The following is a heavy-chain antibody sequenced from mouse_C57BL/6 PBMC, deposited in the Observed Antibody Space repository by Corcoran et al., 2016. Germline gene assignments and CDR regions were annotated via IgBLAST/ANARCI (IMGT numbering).Heavy chain of an antibody. CDR3: ARAWDEYFDV. V-gene: IGHV3-6*01. CDR2: ISYDGSN. J-gene: IGHJ1*03. D-gene: IGHD4-1*01. CDR1: GYSITSGYY. Sequence: DVQLQESGPGLVKPSQSLSLPCSVTGYSITSGYYWKWIRQFPGNKLEWMGYISYDGSNNYNPSLKNRISITRDTSKNQFFLKLNSVTTEDTATYYFARAWDEYFDVWGTGTTVTVSS.